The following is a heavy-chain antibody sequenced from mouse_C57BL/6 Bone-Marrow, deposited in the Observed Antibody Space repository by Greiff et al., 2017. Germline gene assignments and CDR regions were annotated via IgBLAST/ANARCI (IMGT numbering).Heavy chain of an antibody. Sequence: VQLKQSGAELVRPGASVKLSCTASGFNIKDDYMHWVKQRPEQGLEWIGWIDPENGDTEYASKFQGKATITADTSSNTAYLQLSSLTSEDTAVYYCTTTSYGSSSMDYWGQGTSVTVSS. CDR3: TTTSYGSSSMDY. V-gene: IGHV14-4*01. D-gene: IGHD1-1*01. J-gene: IGHJ4*01. CDR1: GFNIKDDY. CDR2: IDPENGDT.